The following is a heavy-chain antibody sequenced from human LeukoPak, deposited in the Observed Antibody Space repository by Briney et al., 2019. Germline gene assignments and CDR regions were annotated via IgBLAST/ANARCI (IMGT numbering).Heavy chain of an antibody. J-gene: IGHJ6*02. V-gene: IGHV1-18*01. CDR2: ISAYNGNT. CDR3: AREGEQWLRNYYYYGMDV. D-gene: IGHD6-19*01. CDR1: GYTFTSYG. Sequence: ASVKVSCKASGYTFTSYGISWVRQAPGQGLEWMGRISAYNGNTNYAQKLQGRVTMTTDTSTSTAYMELRSLRSDDTAVYYCAREGEQWLRNYYYYGMDVWGQGTTVTVSS.